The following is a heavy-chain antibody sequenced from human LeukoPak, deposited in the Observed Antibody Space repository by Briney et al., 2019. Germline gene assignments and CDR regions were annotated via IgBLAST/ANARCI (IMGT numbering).Heavy chain of an antibody. CDR1: GYTFTSYG. Sequence: ASVKVSCKASGYTFTSYGISWVRQGPGQGLEWMGWISAYNGNTNYAQKLQGRVTMTTDTSTSTAYMELRSLRSDDTAVYYCARDLVGNYYDSSGYSVYWGQGTLVTVSS. V-gene: IGHV1-18*01. CDR3: ARDLVGNYYDSSGYSVY. J-gene: IGHJ4*02. CDR2: ISAYNGNT. D-gene: IGHD3-22*01.